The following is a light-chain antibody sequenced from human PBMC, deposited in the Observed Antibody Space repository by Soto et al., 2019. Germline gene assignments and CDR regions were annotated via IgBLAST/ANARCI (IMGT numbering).Light chain of an antibody. CDR2: WAS. CDR3: QQYYSTPLT. J-gene: IGKJ1*01. CDR1: QSVLYSSNNKNF. V-gene: IGKV4-1*01. Sequence: DIVMTQSPDSLAVSLGERATINCKSSQSVLYSSNNKNFLAWYQQKPGQPPKLLFYWASTRESGVPDRFSGSGSGTDFNLTISRLQAEDVAVYYCQQYYSTPLTFGQGTKVEIK.